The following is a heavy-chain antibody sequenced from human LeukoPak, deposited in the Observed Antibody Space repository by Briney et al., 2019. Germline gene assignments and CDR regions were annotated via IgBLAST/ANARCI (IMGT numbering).Heavy chain of an antibody. V-gene: IGHV1-46*01. D-gene: IGHD3-10*01. J-gene: IGHJ6*02. CDR3: ASLLWFGESRYYYGMDV. CDR2: INPSGGST. Sequence: ASVKVSFKASGYTFTSYYMHWVRQAPGQGLEWMGIINPSGGSTSYAQKFQGRVTMTRDTSTSTVYMELSSLRSEDTAVYYCASLLWFGESRYYYGMDVWGQGTTVTVSS. CDR1: GYTFTSYY.